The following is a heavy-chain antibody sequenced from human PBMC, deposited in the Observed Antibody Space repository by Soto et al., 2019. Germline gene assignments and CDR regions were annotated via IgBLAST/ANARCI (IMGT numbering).Heavy chain of an antibody. V-gene: IGHV3-23*01. CDR3: AKDYYDFRTGYYPLDY. Sequence: WGSLRLSCAASGFTCSSYAMSWVRQAPGKGLEWVSGISASGGSTYYADSVKGRFTISRDNSKNTLYLQMNSLRAEDTAIYYCAKDYYDFRTGYYPLDYWGQGTQVTVSS. CDR2: ISASGGST. J-gene: IGHJ4*02. D-gene: IGHD3-3*01. CDR1: GFTCSSYA.